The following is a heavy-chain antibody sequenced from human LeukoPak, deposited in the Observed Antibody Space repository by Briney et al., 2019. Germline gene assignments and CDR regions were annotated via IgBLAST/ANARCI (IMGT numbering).Heavy chain of an antibody. CDR1: GFPFIEYS. Sequence: GGSLRLSCTASGFPFIEYSMNWVRQAPGKGLEWVAVISYDGSNKYYADSVKGRFTISRDNSKNTLCLQMNSLRAEVTAVYYCARDPVDCSSTSCYSGYYYYYMDVWGKGTTVTVSS. CDR3: ARDPVDCSSTSCYSGYYYYYMDV. D-gene: IGHD2-2*01. CDR2: ISYDGSNK. J-gene: IGHJ6*03. V-gene: IGHV3-30*05.